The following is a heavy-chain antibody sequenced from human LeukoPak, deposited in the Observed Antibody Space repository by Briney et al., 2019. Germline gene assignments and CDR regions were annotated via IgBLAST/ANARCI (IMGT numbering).Heavy chain of an antibody. CDR1: GGSFSGYY. CDR2: INHSGST. D-gene: IGHD2-21*01. J-gene: IGHJ3*02. Sequence: PSETLSLTCAVYGGSFSGYYWSWIRQPPGKGLEWIGEINHSGSTNYNPSLKSRVTISVDTSKNQFSLKLSSVTAADTAVYYCAREPSLLDAFDIWGQGTMVTVSS. V-gene: IGHV4-34*01. CDR3: AREPSLLDAFDI.